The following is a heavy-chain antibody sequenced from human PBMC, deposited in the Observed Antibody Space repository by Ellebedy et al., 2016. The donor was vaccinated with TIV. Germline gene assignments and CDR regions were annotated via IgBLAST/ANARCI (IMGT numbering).Heavy chain of an antibody. J-gene: IGHJ3*01. D-gene: IGHD4-23*01. V-gene: IGHV3-23*01. CDR3: ARDPVGVGPAFDV. CDR1: GFIISNYG. CDR2: ITESGGNT. Sequence: GESLKISCAASGFIISNYGMHWVRQAPGKGLEWVSSITESGGNTYYADSVKGRFTISRDNSKDTLYLQMNSLRAEDTAIYYCARDPVGVGPAFDVWGQGTMVTVSS.